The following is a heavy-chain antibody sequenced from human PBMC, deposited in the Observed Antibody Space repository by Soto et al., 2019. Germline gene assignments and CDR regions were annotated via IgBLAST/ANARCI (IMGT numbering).Heavy chain of an antibody. CDR1: GGSISSSSYY. J-gene: IGHJ5*02. CDR2: IYYSGST. CDR3: ASSLLWFGELSLENWFDP. D-gene: IGHD3-10*01. Sequence: SETLSLTCTVSGGSISSSSYYWGWIRQPPGKGLEWIGSIYYSGSTYYNPSLKSRVTISVDTSKNQFSLKLSSVTAADTAVYYCASSLLWFGELSLENWFDPWGQGTLVTVSS. V-gene: IGHV4-39*01.